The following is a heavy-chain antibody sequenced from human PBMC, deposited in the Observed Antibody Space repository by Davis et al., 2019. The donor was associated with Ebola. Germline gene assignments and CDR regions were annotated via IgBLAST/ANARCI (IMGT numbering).Heavy chain of an antibody. CDR2: IYSGGST. CDR3: ARELRFLEWDGMDV. D-gene: IGHD3-3*01. CDR1: GFTVSSNY. Sequence: GESLKISCAASGFTVSSNYMSWVRQAPGKGLEWVSVIYSGGSTYYADSVKGRFTISRDNAKNTLYLQMNSLRAEDTAVYYCARELRFLEWDGMDVWGQGTTVTVSS. V-gene: IGHV3-66*01. J-gene: IGHJ6*02.